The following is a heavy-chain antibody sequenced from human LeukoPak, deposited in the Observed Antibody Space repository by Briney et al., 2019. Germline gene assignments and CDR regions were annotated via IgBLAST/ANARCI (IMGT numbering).Heavy chain of an antibody. CDR1: GGSMSHH. CDR2: IYYSGST. V-gene: IGHV4-59*11. Sequence: SETLSLTCTVSGGSMSHHWSWIRQSPGKGLEWIGYIYYSGSTNYNPSLKSRVTISVDTSKNQFSLKLSSVTAANTAVYYCARAEGKARDYYYYYMDVWGKGTTVTVSS. J-gene: IGHJ6*03. D-gene: IGHD3-10*01. CDR3: ARAEGKARDYYYYYMDV.